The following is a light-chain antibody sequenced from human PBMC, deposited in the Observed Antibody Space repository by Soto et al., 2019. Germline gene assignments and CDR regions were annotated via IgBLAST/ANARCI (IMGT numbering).Light chain of an antibody. CDR2: GAS. V-gene: IGKV3-20*01. J-gene: IGKJ1*01. Sequence: EIVLTQSPGTLSLSPGERATLSCRASQSVSSSYLAWYQQKPGQAPRLLIYGASSRATGIPDRFSGSGSGTDFTLTISRLEPEDFAVYYCQQYCSSPPWTFGQGTKEEIK. CDR3: QQYCSSPPWT. CDR1: QSVSSSY.